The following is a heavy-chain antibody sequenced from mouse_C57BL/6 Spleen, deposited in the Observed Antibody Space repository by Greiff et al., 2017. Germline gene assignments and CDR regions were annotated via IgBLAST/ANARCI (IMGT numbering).Heavy chain of an antibody. J-gene: IGHJ2*01. D-gene: IGHD2-2*01. CDR2: ISYDGSN. CDR1: GYSITSGYY. V-gene: IGHV3-6*01. CDR3: ARGGYDSYYFDY. Sequence: EVQRVESGPGLVKPSQSLSLTCSVTGYSITSGYYWNWIRQFPGNKLEWMGYISYDGSNNYNPSLKNRISITRDTSKNQFFLKLNSVTTEDTATYYCARGGYDSYYFDYWGQGTTLTVSS.